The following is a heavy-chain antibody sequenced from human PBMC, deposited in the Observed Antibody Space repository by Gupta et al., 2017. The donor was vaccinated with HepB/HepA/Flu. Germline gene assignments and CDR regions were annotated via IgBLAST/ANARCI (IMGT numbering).Heavy chain of an antibody. CDR1: GFTVSNNY. V-gene: IGHV3-66*01. CDR2: IYIGDST. CDR3: AGGLGRYQFDD. Sequence: DVQLVDSGGGLVQPGESLRLSCAASGFTVSNNYMSWVRQAPGKGLEWGSIIYIGDSTYYADSVKGRFTISRDNSRNTLSLQMNSLRAEDTAVYYCAGGLGRYQFDDWGHGTLVTVSS. D-gene: IGHD2-2*01. J-gene: IGHJ4*01.